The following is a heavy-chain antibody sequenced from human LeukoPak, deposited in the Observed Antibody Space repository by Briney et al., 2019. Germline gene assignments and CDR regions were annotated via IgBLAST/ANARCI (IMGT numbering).Heavy chain of an antibody. Sequence: GGSLRLSCAASGFTVSGNYMSWVRQAPGQGLEWVSVFYSGGSTYYADSVKGRLTISRDNSRNTVYLQMNSLRAEDTGVYYCARDSSGNGMDVWGQGTTVTVSS. J-gene: IGHJ6*02. CDR3: ARDSSGNGMDV. CDR1: GFTVSGNY. CDR2: FYSGGST. D-gene: IGHD6-19*01. V-gene: IGHV3-66*01.